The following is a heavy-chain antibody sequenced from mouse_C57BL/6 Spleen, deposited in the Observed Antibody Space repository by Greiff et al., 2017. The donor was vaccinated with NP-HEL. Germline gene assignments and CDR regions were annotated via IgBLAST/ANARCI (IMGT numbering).Heavy chain of an antibody. V-gene: IGHV5-12*01. CDR2: ISNGGGST. CDR3: ARLDGYYYYAMDY. Sequence: EVKLEESGGDLVKPGGSLKLSCAASGFTFSDYYMYWVRQTPEKRLEWVAYISNGGGSTYYPDTVKGRFTISRDNAKNTLYLQMSRLKSEDTAMYYCARLDGYYYYAMDYWGQGTSVTVSS. J-gene: IGHJ4*01. CDR1: GFTFSDYY. D-gene: IGHD2-3*01.